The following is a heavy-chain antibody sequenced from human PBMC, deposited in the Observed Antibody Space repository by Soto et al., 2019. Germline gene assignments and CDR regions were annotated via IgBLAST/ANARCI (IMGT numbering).Heavy chain of an antibody. D-gene: IGHD6-19*01. Sequence: QITLKESGPTLVKPTQTLTLTCTFSGFSLSTRDVGVGWIRQPPGKALEWLALLYLDDDNRYSPSRRRRLTLTKDTSKNQVVLTLTNMAPVDTATFFCAHPSGWLFDYWGPGTLVTVSS. CDR1: GFSLSTRDVG. CDR3: AHPSGWLFDY. CDR2: LYLDDDN. V-gene: IGHV2-5*02. J-gene: IGHJ4*02.